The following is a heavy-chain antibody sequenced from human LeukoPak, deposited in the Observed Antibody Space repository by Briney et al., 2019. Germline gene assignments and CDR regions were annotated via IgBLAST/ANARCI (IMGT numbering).Heavy chain of an antibody. D-gene: IGHD1-14*01. CDR2: IIPIFGTA. CDR1: GGTFSSYA. J-gene: IGHJ5*02. Sequence: SVKVSCKASGGTFSSYAISWVRQAPGQGLEWMEGIIPIFGTANYAQKFQGRVTITTDESTSTAYMELSSLRSEDTAVYYCARSSTPPRVWFDPWGQGTLVTVSS. CDR3: ARSSTPPRVWFDP. V-gene: IGHV1-69*05.